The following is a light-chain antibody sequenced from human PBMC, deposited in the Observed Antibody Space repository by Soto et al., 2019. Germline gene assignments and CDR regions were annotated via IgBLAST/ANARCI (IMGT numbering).Light chain of an antibody. Sequence: SALTQPASVSGSPGQSITISCTGTSSDVGGYNYVSWYQQLPGKAPKLMIYDVNNRPSGVSNRFSGSKSGNTASLTISGLQAEDEADYYCSSYTGSSTFVFGTGTKVTVL. V-gene: IGLV2-14*01. CDR2: DVN. CDR3: SSYTGSSTFV. J-gene: IGLJ1*01. CDR1: SSDVGGYNY.